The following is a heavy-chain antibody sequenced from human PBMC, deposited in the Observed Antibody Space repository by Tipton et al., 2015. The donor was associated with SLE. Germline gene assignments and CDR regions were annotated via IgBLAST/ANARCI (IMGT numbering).Heavy chain of an antibody. J-gene: IGHJ4*02. CDR2: IHYSGST. V-gene: IGHV4-39*07. Sequence: TLSLTCSVSGGAISRSTYFWGWIRQPPGKGLEWIASIHYSGSTYYSPSLKSRVTVSVDTSKNQFSLRLRSVTAADTGIYYCATVEFADDYWGQGTLVTVSS. CDR1: GGAISRSTYF. D-gene: IGHD1-1*01. CDR3: ATVEFADDY.